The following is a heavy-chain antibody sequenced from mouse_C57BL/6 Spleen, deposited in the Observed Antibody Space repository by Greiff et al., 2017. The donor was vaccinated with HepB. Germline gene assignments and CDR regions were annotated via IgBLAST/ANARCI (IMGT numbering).Heavy chain of an antibody. Sequence: QVQLQQPGAELVKPGASVKLSCKASGYTFTSYWMHWVKQRPGQGLEWIGMIHPNSGSTNYNEKFKSKATLTVDKSSSTAYMQLSSLTSEDSAVYYCAREGLRSGGFDYWGQGTTLTVSS. D-gene: IGHD2-4*01. CDR2: IHPNSGST. CDR3: AREGLRSGGFDY. V-gene: IGHV1-64*01. J-gene: IGHJ2*01. CDR1: GYTFTSYW.